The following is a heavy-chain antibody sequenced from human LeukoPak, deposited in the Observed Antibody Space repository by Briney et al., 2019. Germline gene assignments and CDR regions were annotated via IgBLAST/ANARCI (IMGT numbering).Heavy chain of an antibody. CDR2: ISTAGGTT. CDR1: GFPFSTYA. CDR3: ARDRSRDSSSWPFDY. D-gene: IGHD6-13*01. J-gene: IGHJ4*02. V-gene: IGHV3-23*01. Sequence: GGSLRLSCAASGFPFSTYAMSWVRQAPGRGLEWVSIISTAGGTTFYTDSVKGRFTISRDNSKNTLYLQMNSLRAEDTAVYYCARDRSRDSSSWPFDYWGQGTLVTVSS.